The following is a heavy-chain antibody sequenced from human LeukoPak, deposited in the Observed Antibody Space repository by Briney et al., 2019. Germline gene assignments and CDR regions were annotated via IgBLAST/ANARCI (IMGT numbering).Heavy chain of an antibody. D-gene: IGHD6-13*01. CDR2: INPNSGGT. Sequence: ASVKVSCKASGYTFTDYYMHWVRQAPGQGXEWMGWINPNSGGTNYAQKSQGRVTMTTDTSISTAYMEVSRLRSDDTAVYYCARVRIGQQLDKYYYYAMDVWGQGTTVTVSS. CDR3: ARVRIGQQLDKYYYYAMDV. J-gene: IGHJ6*02. CDR1: GYTFTDYY. V-gene: IGHV1-2*02.